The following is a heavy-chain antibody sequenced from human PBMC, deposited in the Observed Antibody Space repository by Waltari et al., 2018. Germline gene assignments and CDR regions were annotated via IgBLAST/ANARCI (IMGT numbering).Heavy chain of an antibody. CDR3: VISTRFDP. CDR2: ISYDGSDL. V-gene: IGHV3-30*03. J-gene: IGHJ5*02. D-gene: IGHD3-3*02. CDR1: GYNFSSVG. Sequence: VQVVESGGGVVQPGTSLRRSCGGSGYNFSSVGIHWVRQTPVKGLEWIALISYDGSDLYYADSVKGRFTISRDISQNTVYLQMNSLRTEDTAIYYCVISTRFDPWGQGTLVSVSS.